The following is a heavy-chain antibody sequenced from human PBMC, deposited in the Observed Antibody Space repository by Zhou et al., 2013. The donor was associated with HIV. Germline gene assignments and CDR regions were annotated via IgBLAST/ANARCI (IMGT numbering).Heavy chain of an antibody. CDR1: GGTFSSYA. D-gene: IGHD2-15*01. J-gene: IGHJ1*01. CDR2: IIPILGIA. V-gene: IGHV1-69*04. Sequence: QVQLVQSGAEVKKPGSSVKVSCKASGGTFSSYAISWVRQAPGQGLEWMGRIIPILGIANYAQKFQGRVTITADKSTSTAYMELSSLRSEDTAVYYCARALVVVAATEYFQHWGQGHPGHRLL. CDR3: ARALVVVAATEYFQH.